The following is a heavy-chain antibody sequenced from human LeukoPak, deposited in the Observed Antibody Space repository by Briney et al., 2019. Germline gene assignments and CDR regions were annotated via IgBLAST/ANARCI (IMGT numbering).Heavy chain of an antibody. CDR3: ARALGRGYNWFDP. V-gene: IGHV3-66*01. CDR2: FYSGGST. J-gene: IGHJ5*02. Sequence: PGGSLRLACAASGFTVSSNYMSWVRQAPGKGLEWVSVFYSGGSTYYADSVKGRFTISRDNAKNSLYLQMNSLRAEDTAVYYCARALGRGYNWFDPWGQGTLVTVSS. D-gene: IGHD3-16*01. CDR1: GFTVSSNY.